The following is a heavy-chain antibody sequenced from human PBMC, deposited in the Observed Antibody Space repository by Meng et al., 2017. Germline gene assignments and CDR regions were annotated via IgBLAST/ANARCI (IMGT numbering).Heavy chain of an antibody. CDR3: ARHHYDSSGYYYYFDY. V-gene: IGHV4-61*01. J-gene: IGHJ4*02. D-gene: IGHD3-22*01. CDR2: IYYSGST. CDR1: GGSVSSGSYY. Sequence: SETLSLTCTVSGGSVSSGSYYWSWIRQPPGKGLEWIGYIYYSGSTNYNPSLKSRVTISVDTSKNQFSLKLSSVTAADTAVYYCARHHYDSSGYYYYFDYWGQGTLVTVSS.